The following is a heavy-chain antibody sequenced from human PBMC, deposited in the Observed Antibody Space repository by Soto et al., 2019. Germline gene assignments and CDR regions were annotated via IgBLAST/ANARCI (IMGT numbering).Heavy chain of an antibody. V-gene: IGHV1-69*04. D-gene: IGHD5-18*01. CDR1: GGTFSSYT. CDR3: ARDPTLDTAMVNYFDY. CDR2: IIPILGIA. Sequence: GASVKVSCKASGGTFSSYTISWVRQAPGQGLEWMGRIIPILGIANYAQKFQGRVTMTRDTSTSTVYMELSSLRSEDTAVYYCARDPTLDTAMVNYFDYWGQGTLVTVSS. J-gene: IGHJ4*02.